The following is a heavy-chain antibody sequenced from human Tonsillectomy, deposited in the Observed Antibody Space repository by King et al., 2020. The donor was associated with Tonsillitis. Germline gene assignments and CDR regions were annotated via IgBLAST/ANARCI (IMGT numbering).Heavy chain of an antibody. D-gene: IGHD5-18*01. CDR2: TYYRSKWYN. J-gene: IGHJ6*02. CDR1: GDSVSSNSAA. V-gene: IGHV6-1*01. Sequence: VQLQESGPGLVKPSQTLSLTCAISGDSVSSNSAAWNWIRQSPSRCLEWLGRTYYRSKWYNDYAVSVKSRITINPDTSKNQFSLQLKSVTPEDTAVYYCARDRVQLWLRTYYYCGMDVWGQGTTVTVSS. CDR3: ARDRVQLWLRTYYYCGMDV.